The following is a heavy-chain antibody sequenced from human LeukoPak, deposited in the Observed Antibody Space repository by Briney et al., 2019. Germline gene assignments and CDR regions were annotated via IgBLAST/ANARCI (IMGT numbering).Heavy chain of an antibody. V-gene: IGHV1-69*04. CDR3: AREGSDGGLSYYYGMDV. J-gene: IGHJ6*02. CDR1: GGTFGSYA. Sequence: SVKVSCKASGGTFGSYAISWVRQAPGQGLEWMGRIIPILGIANYAQKFQGRVTITADKSTSTAYMELSSLRSEDTAVYYCAREGSDGGLSYYYGMDVWGQGTKVTVSS. D-gene: IGHD1-26*01. CDR2: IIPILGIA.